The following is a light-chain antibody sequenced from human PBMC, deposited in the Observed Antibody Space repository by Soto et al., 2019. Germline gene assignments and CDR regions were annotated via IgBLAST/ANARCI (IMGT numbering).Light chain of an antibody. V-gene: IGKV1D-16*01. J-gene: IGKJ1*01. Sequence: DLQMTQSPSSESASVGDRVTISCRASEDINSRLAWYQQKPGNAPKLLIYAAFILQSGVPSRFSGSGFGTDFTLTISSLQPDDFATYYCQQYNSYPWTFGQGTKVDIK. CDR2: AAF. CDR3: QQYNSYPWT. CDR1: EDINSR.